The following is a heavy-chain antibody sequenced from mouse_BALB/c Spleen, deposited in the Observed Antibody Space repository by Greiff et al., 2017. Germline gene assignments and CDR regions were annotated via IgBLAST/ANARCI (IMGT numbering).Heavy chain of an antibody. J-gene: IGHJ1*01. Sequence: VQLQQSGAELVRPGTSVKVSCKASGYAFTNYLIEWVKQRPGQGLEWIGVINPGSGGTNYNEKFKSKATLTVDKPSSTAYMQLSSLTSEDSAVYYCTRGVLRYWYFDVWGAGTTVTVSS. CDR2: INPGSGGT. D-gene: IGHD1-1*01. CDR1: GYAFTNYL. V-gene: IGHV1-54*01. CDR3: TRGVLRYWYFDV.